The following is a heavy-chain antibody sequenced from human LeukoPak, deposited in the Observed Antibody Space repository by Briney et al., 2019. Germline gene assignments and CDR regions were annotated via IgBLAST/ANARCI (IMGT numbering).Heavy chain of an antibody. J-gene: IGHJ3*02. CDR3: ARDFRCSSTSCYPAFDI. CDR1: GGTFSSYA. CDR2: IIPIFGTA. V-gene: IGHV1-69*13. Sequence: ASVKVSCKASGGTFSSYAISWVRQAPGQGLEWMGGIIPIFGTANYAQKFQGRVTITADESTSTAYMELSSLRSEDTAVYYCARDFRCSSTSCYPAFDIWGQGTMVTVSS. D-gene: IGHD2-2*01.